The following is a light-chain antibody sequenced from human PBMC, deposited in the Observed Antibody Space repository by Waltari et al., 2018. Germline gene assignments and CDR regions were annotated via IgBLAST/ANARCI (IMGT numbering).Light chain of an antibody. V-gene: IGLV4-69*01. CDR2: VNSDGSH. J-gene: IGLJ3*02. Sequence: QLMLTQSPSASASLGASVKPTCTPSSGHSSYAIACHQRQPVKGPRYLMKVNSDGSHIKGVGIPDRFASSSSGAERYLTISSLQSEDEADYYCQTGGFGIWVFGGGTKLTVL. CDR3: QTGGFGIWV. CDR1: SGHSSYA.